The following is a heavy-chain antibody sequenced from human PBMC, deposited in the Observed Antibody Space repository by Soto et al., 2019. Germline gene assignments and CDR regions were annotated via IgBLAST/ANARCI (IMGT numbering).Heavy chain of an antibody. V-gene: IGHV1-69*02. CDR1: GGTFSSYT. CDR3: ATHLSSSPFDY. Sequence: ASVKVSCKASGGTFSSYTISWVRQAPGQGLEWMGRIIPILGIANYAQKFQGRVTITADKSTSTAYMELSSLRSEDTAVYYCATHLSSSPFDYWGQGTLVTVSS. D-gene: IGHD6-13*01. CDR2: IIPILGIA. J-gene: IGHJ4*02.